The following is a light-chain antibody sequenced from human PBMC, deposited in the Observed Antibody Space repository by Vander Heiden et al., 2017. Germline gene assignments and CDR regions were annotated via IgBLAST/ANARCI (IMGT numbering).Light chain of an antibody. J-gene: IGLJ3*02. Sequence: QSALTPPASVCGSLGQSIPISRSGNSSDIGAYLFASWYQQRPRKAPQLIIFEVNNQPSGVSSRFSGSNSGNTASLPISGLQDADDAYYHCCSFTGASTLVFGGGTKVTVL. V-gene: IGLV2-14*01. CDR2: EVN. CDR3: CSFTGASTLV. CDR1: SSDIGAYLF.